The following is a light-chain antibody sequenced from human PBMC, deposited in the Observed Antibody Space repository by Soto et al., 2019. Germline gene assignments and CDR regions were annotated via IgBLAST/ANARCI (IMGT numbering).Light chain of an antibody. CDR2: GAS. V-gene: IGKV3-15*01. CDR1: QSISSN. CDR3: QQYNDWPLWT. J-gene: IGKJ1*01. Sequence: IVMTQSPATLSVSPGERATLSCRASQSISSNLAWYQQKPGQAPRRLIYGASTRATGIPARFSGSGSGTEFTLTISSLQSEDFAVYYCQQYNDWPLWTFGQGTKVEIK.